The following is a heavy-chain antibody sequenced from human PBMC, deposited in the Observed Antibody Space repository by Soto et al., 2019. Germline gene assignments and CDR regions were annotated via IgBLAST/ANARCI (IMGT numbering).Heavy chain of an antibody. CDR2: ISGSGGST. V-gene: IGHV3-23*01. CDR3: AKDGDFWGGHYKHRGFDS. CDR1: GFTFSSYA. D-gene: IGHD3-3*01. Sequence: EVQLLESGGGLVQPGGSLRVSCAASGFTFSSYAMSWVRQAPGKGLEWVSGISGSGGSTYYTDSVKGRFTISRDSSKNPMSLQMNSLRAEDTAVYYCAKDGDFWGGHYKHRGFDSWGQGTLITVSS. J-gene: IGHJ4*02.